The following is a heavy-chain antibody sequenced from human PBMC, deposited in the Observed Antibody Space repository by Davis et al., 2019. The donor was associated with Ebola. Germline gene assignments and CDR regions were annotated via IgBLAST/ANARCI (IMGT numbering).Heavy chain of an antibody. CDR2: ISAYNGNT. CDR3: ARVRGGIVGAFYYYYGMDV. V-gene: IGHV1-18*01. J-gene: IGHJ6*02. CDR1: GGTFSSYA. D-gene: IGHD1-26*01. Sequence: AASVKVSCKASGGTFSSYAISWVRQAPGQGLEWMGGISAYNGNTNYAQKLQGRVTMTTDTSTSTAYMELRSLRSDDTAVYYCARVRGGIVGAFYYYYGMDVWGQGTTVTVSS.